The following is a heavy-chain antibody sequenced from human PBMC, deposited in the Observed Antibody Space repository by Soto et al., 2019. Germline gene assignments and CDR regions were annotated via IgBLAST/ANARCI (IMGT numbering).Heavy chain of an antibody. D-gene: IGHD3-9*01. CDR3: ARDRAIDDILTGYYSNNWFDP. CDR1: GYSISSGYY. J-gene: IGHJ5*02. Sequence: SATLSLTCAVSGYSISSGYYWGWIRQPPGKGLEWIGSIYHSGSTYYNPPLKSRVTISVDTSKNQFSLKLSSVTAADTAVYYCARDRAIDDILTGYYSNNWFDPWGQGTLVTVSS. CDR2: IYHSGST. V-gene: IGHV4-38-2*02.